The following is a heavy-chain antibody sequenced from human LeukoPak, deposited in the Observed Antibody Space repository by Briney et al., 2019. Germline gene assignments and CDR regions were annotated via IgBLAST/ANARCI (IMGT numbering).Heavy chain of an antibody. CDR3: ARVEEGYGSGRRENYYYYYMDV. CDR1: GGSFSGYY. D-gene: IGHD3-10*01. J-gene: IGHJ6*03. CDR2: IHYTGST. Sequence: SETLSLTCAVYGGSFSGYYWSWIRQPPGRGLECIGFIHYTGSTNYNPSLKSRVTISVDTSKNQFSLKLTSVTAADTAVYYCARVEEGYGSGRRENYYYYYMDVWGKGTTVTISS. V-gene: IGHV4-59*01.